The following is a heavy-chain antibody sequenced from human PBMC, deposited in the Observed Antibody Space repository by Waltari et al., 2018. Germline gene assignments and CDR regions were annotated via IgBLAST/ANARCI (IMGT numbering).Heavy chain of an antibody. D-gene: IGHD5-12*01. CDR3: ARERSGYDSDWGSYYYGMDV. CDR1: GGSISSHY. Sequence: QVQLQESGPGLVKPSETLSLTCTVSGGSISSHYWSWIRQPPGKGLEWIGYIHYSGSTNSNPSLKSPVTISVDTSKNQFSLKLSSVTAADTAVYYCARERSGYDSDWGSYYYGMDVWGQGTTVTVSS. V-gene: IGHV4-59*11. J-gene: IGHJ6*02. CDR2: IHYSGST.